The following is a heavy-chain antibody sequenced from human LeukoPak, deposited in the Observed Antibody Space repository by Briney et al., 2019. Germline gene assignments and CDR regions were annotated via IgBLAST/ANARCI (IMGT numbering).Heavy chain of an antibody. J-gene: IGHJ6*02. CDR1: GFTFSSYW. Sequence: GGSLRLSCAASGFTFSSYWMSWVRQAPGKGLEWVANIIQDGSEKYYVDSVKGRFTISRDNAKNSLFLQMNGLRAEDTAMYYCVRVGGRAHGMDVWGQGTTVTVSS. V-gene: IGHV3-7*05. D-gene: IGHD6-25*01. CDR3: VRVGGRAHGMDV. CDR2: IIQDGSEK.